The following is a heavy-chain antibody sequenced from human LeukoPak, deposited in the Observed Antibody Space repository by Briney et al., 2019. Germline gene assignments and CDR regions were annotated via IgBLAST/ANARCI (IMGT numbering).Heavy chain of an antibody. J-gene: IGHJ6*03. D-gene: IGHD2-2*01. CDR3: ARDGRICGTSCYYYYYMDV. Sequence: PSETLSLTCIVSGGSINSYYWSWIRQPPGKGLEWIGYIYHSGSTTYNPSLKSRVTIAVDTSKNQFSLTLSSVTAADTALYYCARDGRICGTSCYYYYYMDVWGKGTTVTVSS. V-gene: IGHV4-59*01. CDR1: GGSINSYY. CDR2: IYHSGST.